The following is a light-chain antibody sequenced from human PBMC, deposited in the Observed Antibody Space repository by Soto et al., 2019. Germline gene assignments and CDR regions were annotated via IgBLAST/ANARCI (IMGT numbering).Light chain of an antibody. V-gene: IGKV3-15*01. CDR2: GAS. CDR3: QQYNNWPPVT. CDR1: QSVNNY. Sequence: EIVMTQSPATLSVSPGERVTLSCRASQSVNNYLAWYQQKAGQAPRLLIYGASTRASGIPARFSGSGSGTEFSLTISSLQSEDFAVYYCQQYNNWPPVTFGQGTKLEV. J-gene: IGKJ2*01.